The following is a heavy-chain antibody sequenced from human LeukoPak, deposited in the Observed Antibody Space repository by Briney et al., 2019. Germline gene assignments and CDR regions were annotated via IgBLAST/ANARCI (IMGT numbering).Heavy chain of an antibody. D-gene: IGHD6-19*01. CDR1: GYTFTDYY. Sequence: ASVKVSCKASGYTFTDYYIHWVRQAPEKGLEWIGWINPNSGGTNYAQKFQGRVTMTRDTSISTAYMELSSLRSDDTAVYYCARDRRNSSGWTRDYYYMDVWGKGTTVTISS. CDR3: ARDRRNSSGWTRDYYYMDV. J-gene: IGHJ6*03. V-gene: IGHV1-2*02. CDR2: INPNSGGT.